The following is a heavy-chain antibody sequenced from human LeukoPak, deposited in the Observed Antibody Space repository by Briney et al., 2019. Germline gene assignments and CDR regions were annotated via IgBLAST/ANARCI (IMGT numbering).Heavy chain of an antibody. Sequence: GASVKVSCKASGYTITSYAMHWVRQAPGQRLEWMGWINAGNGNTKYSQKFQGRVTITGDTSASTAYMELSSLRSEDTAVFYCARSGSSRWYGDHYYFDYWGQGTLVTVSS. CDR2: INAGNGNT. CDR3: ARSGSSRWYGDHYYFDY. D-gene: IGHD6-13*01. J-gene: IGHJ4*02. V-gene: IGHV1-3*01. CDR1: GYTITSYA.